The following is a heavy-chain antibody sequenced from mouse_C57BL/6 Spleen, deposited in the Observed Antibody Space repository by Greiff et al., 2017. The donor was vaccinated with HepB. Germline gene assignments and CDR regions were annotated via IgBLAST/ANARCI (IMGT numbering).Heavy chain of an antibody. CDR2: IDPETGGT. CDR3: TRRRGTGTSLFDY. V-gene: IGHV1-15*01. CDR1: GYTFTDYE. J-gene: IGHJ2*01. D-gene: IGHD4-1*01. Sequence: VQLQQSGAELVRPGASVTLSCKASGYTFTDYEMHWVKQTPVHGLEWIGAIDPETGGTAYNQKFKGKAILTADKSSSTAYMELRSLTSEDSAVYHCTRRRGTGTSLFDYWGQGTTLTVSS.